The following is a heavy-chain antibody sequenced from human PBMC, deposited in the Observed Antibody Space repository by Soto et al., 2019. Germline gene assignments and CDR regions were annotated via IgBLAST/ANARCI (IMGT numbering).Heavy chain of an antibody. J-gene: IGHJ4*02. CDR3: AREDVLLWFGELGPLDY. CDR2: IWYDGSNK. Sequence: QVQLVESGGGVVQPGRSLRLSCAASGFTFSSYGMHWVRQAPGKGLEWVAVIWYDGSNKYYADSVKGRFTISRDNSKNTPYLQMNSLRADDTAVYYCAREDVLLWFGELGPLDYWGQGTLVTVSS. CDR1: GFTFSSYG. D-gene: IGHD3-10*01. V-gene: IGHV3-33*01.